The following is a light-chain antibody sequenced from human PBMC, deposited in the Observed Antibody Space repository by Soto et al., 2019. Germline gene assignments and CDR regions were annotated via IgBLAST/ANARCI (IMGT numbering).Light chain of an antibody. Sequence: QGPGTRYFSPGGSCTLSCKASQSVSNNYLAWYQQKPGQAPRLLIYGASNRATGIPARFSGSGSGTEFTLTISNLQAEDSAVYHCHEYSNSFRTFGQGTKVDIK. CDR2: GAS. J-gene: IGKJ1*01. CDR1: QSVSNNY. CDR3: HEYSNSFRT. V-gene: IGKV3-20*01.